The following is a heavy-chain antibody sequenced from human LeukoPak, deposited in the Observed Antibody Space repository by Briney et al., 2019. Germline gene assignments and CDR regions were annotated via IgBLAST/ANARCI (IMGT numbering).Heavy chain of an antibody. D-gene: IGHD3-9*01. Sequence: ASVKVSCKASGYTFTSYYMHWVRQAPGQGLEWMGIINPSGGGTSYAQKFQGRVTMTRDTSTSTVYMELSSLRSEDTAVYYCARALYDILTGFRHDAFDIWGQGTMVTVSS. CDR1: GYTFTSYY. CDR3: ARALYDILTGFRHDAFDI. V-gene: IGHV1-46*01. J-gene: IGHJ3*02. CDR2: INPSGGGT.